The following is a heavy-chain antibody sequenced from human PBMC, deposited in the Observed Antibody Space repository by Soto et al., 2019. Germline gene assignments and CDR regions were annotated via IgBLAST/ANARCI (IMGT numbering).Heavy chain of an antibody. V-gene: IGHV1-46*01. D-gene: IGHD2-15*01. CDR2: INPSGGST. CDR1: GYTFTSYY. J-gene: IGHJ5*02. Sequence: ASVKVSCKASGYTFTSYYMHWVRQAPGQGLEWMGIINPSGGSTSYAQKFQGRVTMTRDTSTSTVYMELSSLRSEDTAVYYCARAVVVAATLNWFDPWGQGTLVTVSS. CDR3: ARAVVVAATLNWFDP.